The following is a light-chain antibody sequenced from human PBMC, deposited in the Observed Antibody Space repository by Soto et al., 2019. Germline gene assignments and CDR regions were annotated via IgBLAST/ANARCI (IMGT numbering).Light chain of an antibody. J-gene: IGKJ5*01. Sequence: EILMTQSPATLSVSPGERATVSCRASQSVSSSYLAWYQQKPGQAPRLLIYGASSRATGIPDRFSGSGSGTDFTLTISRLEPEDFAVYYCQQYGSSPLITFGQGTRREIK. CDR3: QQYGSSPLIT. V-gene: IGKV3-20*01. CDR1: QSVSSSY. CDR2: GAS.